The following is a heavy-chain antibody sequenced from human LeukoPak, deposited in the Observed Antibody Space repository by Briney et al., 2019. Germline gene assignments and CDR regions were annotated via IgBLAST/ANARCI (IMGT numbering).Heavy chain of an antibody. D-gene: IGHD3-22*01. V-gene: IGHV1-18*01. CDR3: ARDLHSSGYYRSDAFDI. J-gene: IGHJ3*02. CDR1: GYTFTRYA. Sequence: GASVKVSCKASGYTFTRYAISWVRQAPGQGLEWMGWISAYNGNTNYAQQLQGRVTMTTDTSTSTAYMELTSLRSDDTAVYYCARDLHSSGYYRSDAFDIWGQGTMVTVSS. CDR2: ISAYNGNT.